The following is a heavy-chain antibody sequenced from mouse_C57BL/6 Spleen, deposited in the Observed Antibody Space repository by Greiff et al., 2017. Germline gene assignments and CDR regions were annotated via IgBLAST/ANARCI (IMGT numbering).Heavy chain of an antibody. V-gene: IGHV1-64*01. D-gene: IGHD2-12*01. CDR2: IHPNSGST. CDR1: GYTFTSYW. CDR3: AREGYNYDPFAY. J-gene: IGHJ3*01. Sequence: QVQLQQPGAELVKPGASVKLSCKASGYTFTSYWMHWVKQRPGQGLEWIGMIHPNSGSTNYNEKFKSKATLTVDKSSSTAYMQRSSLTSEDSAVYYCAREGYNYDPFAYWAKGLWSLSLQ.